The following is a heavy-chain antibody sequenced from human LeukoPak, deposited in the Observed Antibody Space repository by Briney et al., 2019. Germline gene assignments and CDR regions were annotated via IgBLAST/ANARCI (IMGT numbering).Heavy chain of an antibody. CDR2: IYYSGST. V-gene: IGHV4-39*01. D-gene: IGHD2-15*01. CDR1: GGSISSGSYY. CDR3: ARQEGFVVVVAATPPTADY. J-gene: IGHJ4*02. Sequence: PSETLSLTCTVSGGSISSGSYYWGWIRQPPGKGLEWIGSIYYSGSTYYNPSLKSRVTISVDTSKNQFSLKLSSVTAADTAVYYRARQEGFVVVVAATPPTADYWGQGTLVTVSS.